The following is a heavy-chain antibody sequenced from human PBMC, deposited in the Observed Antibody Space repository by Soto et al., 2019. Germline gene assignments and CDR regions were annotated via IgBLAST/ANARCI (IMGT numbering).Heavy chain of an antibody. CDR2: IIPIFDTA. J-gene: IGHJ3*02. D-gene: IGHD2-15*01. CDR3: AKVPRIKSYCSGARCYDDAFDI. Sequence: VASLKFFCKSSGGTFSSYASSWVRQAPGQGLEWMGGIIPIFDTANYAQKFQGRVTITADESTSTAYMELSSLRSEDTAVYYCAKVPRIKSYCSGARCYDDAFDIWGQGTMVTVSS. CDR1: GGTFSSYA. V-gene: IGHV1-69*13.